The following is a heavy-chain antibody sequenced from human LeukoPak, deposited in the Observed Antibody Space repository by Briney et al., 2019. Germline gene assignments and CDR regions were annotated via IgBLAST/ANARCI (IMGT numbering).Heavy chain of an antibody. J-gene: IGHJ3*02. V-gene: IGHV4-39*01. CDR2: IYYSGST. CDR1: GGSISSSSYY. CDR3: AAPPAVRDAFDI. Sequence: PSETLSLTCTVSGGSISSSSYYWGWIRQPPGKGLEWIGSIYYSGSTYYNPSLKSRVTISVDTSKNQFSLKLSSVTAADTAVYYCAAPPAVRDAFDIWGQGTMVTVSS. D-gene: IGHD6-19*01.